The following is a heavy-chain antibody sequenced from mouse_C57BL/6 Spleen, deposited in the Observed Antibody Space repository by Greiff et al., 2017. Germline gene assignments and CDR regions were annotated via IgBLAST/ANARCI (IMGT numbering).Heavy chain of an antibody. J-gene: IGHJ3*01. V-gene: IGHV1-61*01. Sequence: VQLQQPGAELVRPGSSVKLSCKASGYTFTSYWMDWVKQRPGQGLEWIGNIYPSDSETHYNQKFKDKATLTVEKSSSTAYMQLSSLTSEDSAVYDGARSTAQAPLAYWGQGTLVTVSA. CDR2: IYPSDSET. CDR3: ARSTAQAPLAY. CDR1: GYTFTSYW. D-gene: IGHD3-2*02.